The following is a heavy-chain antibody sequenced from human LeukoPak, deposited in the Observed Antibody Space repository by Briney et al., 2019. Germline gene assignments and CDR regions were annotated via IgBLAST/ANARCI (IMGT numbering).Heavy chain of an antibody. CDR1: GFTFSDYY. Sequence: PGGSLRLSCAASGFTFSDYYMSWIRQAPGKGLEWVSYISGSGSTIYYADSVKGRFTISRDNAKNSLYLQMNSLRAEDTAVYYCASRYCSSTSCSDYWGQGTLVTVSS. CDR2: ISGSGSTI. J-gene: IGHJ4*02. D-gene: IGHD2-2*01. CDR3: ASRYCSSTSCSDY. V-gene: IGHV3-11*04.